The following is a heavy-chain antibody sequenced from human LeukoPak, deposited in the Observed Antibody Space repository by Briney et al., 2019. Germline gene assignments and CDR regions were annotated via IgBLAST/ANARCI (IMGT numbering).Heavy chain of an antibody. CDR3: AKGGGSFDHFDY. V-gene: IGHV3-23*01. D-gene: IGHD2-15*01. J-gene: IGHJ4*02. CDR1: GFTFSSYA. CDR2: ISGSGGST. Sequence: GGSLRLSCAASGFTFSSYAMSWVRQAPGKGLEWVSAISGSGGSTYYADSVKGRFTISRDNSKNTLYLQMNSPRAEDTAVYYCAKGGGSFDHFDYWGQGTLVTVSS.